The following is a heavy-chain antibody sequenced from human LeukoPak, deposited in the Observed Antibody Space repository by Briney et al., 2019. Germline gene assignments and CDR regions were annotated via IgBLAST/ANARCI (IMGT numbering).Heavy chain of an antibody. CDR1: GGSVNRNNYY. J-gene: IGHJ6*02. Sequence: SETLSLTCTVSGGSVNRNNYYWGWVRQPPGKGLEWIGSIYYGGTTYYNPPLKSRVTISVDTSKNHYSLKLNSVTAADTAVYYCARRPAFYGMDVWGQGTTVTVSS. D-gene: IGHD2-2*01. CDR2: IYYGGTT. V-gene: IGHV4-39*02. CDR3: ARRPAFYGMDV.